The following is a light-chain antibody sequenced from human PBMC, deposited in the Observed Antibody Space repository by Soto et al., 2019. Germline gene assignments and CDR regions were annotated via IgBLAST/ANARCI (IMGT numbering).Light chain of an antibody. CDR3: MQPLQSWT. J-gene: IGKJ1*01. Sequence: DIVMTQSPLSLPVPPGEPASISCRSSQSLLHSNGYNYLDWYLQKPGQSPQLLIYLGSNRASGVPDRFSGSGSGTDFTLKISRVEAEDVGVYYCMQPLQSWTFGQGTKVEIK. CDR1: QSLLHSNGYNY. V-gene: IGKV2-28*01. CDR2: LGS.